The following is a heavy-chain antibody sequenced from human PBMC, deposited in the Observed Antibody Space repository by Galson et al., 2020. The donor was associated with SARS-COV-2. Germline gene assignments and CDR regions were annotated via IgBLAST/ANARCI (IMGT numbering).Heavy chain of an antibody. V-gene: IGHV3-30*18. CDR1: GFTFTSYG. CDR3: AKDRGETNYYYGMDV. D-gene: IGHD3-10*01. Sequence: GGSLRLSCAASGFTFTSYGMHWVRQAPGKGLEWVAVISYDGINKYYADSVKGRFTISRDNSKNTLFLQMNSLRTEDTAVYYCAKDRGETNYYYGMDVWGQGTMVTVSS. CDR2: ISYDGINK. J-gene: IGHJ6*02.